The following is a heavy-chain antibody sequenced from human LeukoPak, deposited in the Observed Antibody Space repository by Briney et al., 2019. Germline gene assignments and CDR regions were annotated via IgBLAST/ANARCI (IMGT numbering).Heavy chain of an antibody. Sequence: PGGSLRLSCAASGFTFSSYAMSWVRQAPGKGLEWVSAISSSGGSTYYADSVKGRFTISRDNSKNTLYLQMNSLRAEDTAVYYCARDPVGYYDSRDYWGQGTLVTVSS. D-gene: IGHD3-22*01. V-gene: IGHV3-23*01. J-gene: IGHJ4*02. CDR2: ISSSGGST. CDR1: GFTFSSYA. CDR3: ARDPVGYYDSRDY.